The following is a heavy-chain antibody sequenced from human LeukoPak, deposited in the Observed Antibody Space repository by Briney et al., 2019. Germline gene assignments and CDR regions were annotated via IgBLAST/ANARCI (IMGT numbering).Heavy chain of an antibody. Sequence: GGSLRLSCAASGFTFSSYWMSWVRQAPGKGLEWVANIKQDGSEKYYVDSVKGRFTISRDNAKNSLYLQMNSLRAEDTAVYYCARDLRLLWFGEKRDYWGQGTLVTVSS. CDR1: GFTFSSYW. D-gene: IGHD3-10*01. V-gene: IGHV3-7*01. CDR2: IKQDGSEK. CDR3: ARDLRLLWFGEKRDY. J-gene: IGHJ4*02.